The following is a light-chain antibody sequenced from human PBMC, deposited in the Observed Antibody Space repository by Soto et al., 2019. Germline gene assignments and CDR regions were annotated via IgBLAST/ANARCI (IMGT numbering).Light chain of an antibody. CDR3: QQSYNIPPT. J-gene: IGKJ1*01. CDR2: AAS. Sequence: TQSPGTLTLSPGERATLSCRASQSVRTTVAWYQQKPGKAPKLLIYAASSLQSGVPSRFSGSGSGTDFALTISGLQPEDFATYYCQQSYNIPPTFGQGTKVDIK. V-gene: IGKV1-39*01. CDR1: QSVRTT.